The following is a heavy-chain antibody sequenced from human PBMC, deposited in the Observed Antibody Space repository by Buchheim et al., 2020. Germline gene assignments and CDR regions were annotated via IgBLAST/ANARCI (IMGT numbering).Heavy chain of an antibody. Sequence: QVQLVESGGGVVQPGRSLRLSCAASGFTFSSYAMHWVRQAPGKGLEWVAVISYDGSNKYYADSVKGRFTISRDNSKNTLYLQMNSLRAEDTAVYYCARDRYYDSSGFDYWGQGTL. CDR3: ARDRYYDSSGFDY. CDR2: ISYDGSNK. J-gene: IGHJ4*02. D-gene: IGHD3-22*01. V-gene: IGHV3-30-3*01. CDR1: GFTFSSYA.